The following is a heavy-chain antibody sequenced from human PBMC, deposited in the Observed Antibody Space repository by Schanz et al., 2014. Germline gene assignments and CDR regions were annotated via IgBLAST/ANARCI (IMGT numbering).Heavy chain of an antibody. V-gene: IGHV3-23*04. D-gene: IGHD3-10*01. CDR1: GFTFSSYS. Sequence: EVQLVESGGGLVQPGGSLRLSCTASGFTFSSYSMNWVRQAPGKGLEWVSGITGASDHIDYAESVKGRFTISRDNSKNTLYLQMNSLRAEDTAGYYCARIGGSVFDYWAQGTLVTVSS. J-gene: IGHJ4*02. CDR3: ARIGGSVFDY. CDR2: ITGASDHI.